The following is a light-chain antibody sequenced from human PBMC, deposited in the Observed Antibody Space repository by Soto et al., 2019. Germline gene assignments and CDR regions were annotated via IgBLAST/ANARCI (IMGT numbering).Light chain of an antibody. Sequence: QSVLTQPASVSGSPGQLITISCTGTSSDIGSYNLVSWYQHHPGKAPKVMIYEVSKRPSGVTNRFSGSKSGNTASLTISGLQPEDEADYYCCSYAGSSTYVFGTGTKVTVL. J-gene: IGLJ1*01. CDR2: EVS. CDR1: SSDIGSYNL. CDR3: CSYAGSSTYV. V-gene: IGLV2-23*02.